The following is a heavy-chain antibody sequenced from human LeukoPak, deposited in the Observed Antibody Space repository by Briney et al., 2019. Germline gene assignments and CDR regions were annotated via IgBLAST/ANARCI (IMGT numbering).Heavy chain of an antibody. J-gene: IGHJ4*02. CDR3: ARDDYDILTGYYYFDY. CDR1: GFTFSGYW. D-gene: IGHD3-9*01. CDR2: IKQDGSDT. V-gene: IGHV3-7*01. Sequence: GGSLRLSCAASGFTFSGYWMSWVRQAPGKGLEWVANIKQDGSDTNYVDSMKGRFTISRDNAKNSLYLQMNSLRAEDTAVYYCARDDYDILTGYYYFDYWGQGTLVTVSS.